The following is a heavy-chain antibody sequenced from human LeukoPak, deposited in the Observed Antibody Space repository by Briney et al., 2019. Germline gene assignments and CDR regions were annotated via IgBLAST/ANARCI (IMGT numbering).Heavy chain of an antibody. J-gene: IGHJ4*02. CDR1: GFTFSSYS. CDR2: ISSSNNYI. Sequence: GGSLRLSCAASGFTFSSYSMNWVRQAPGKGLEWVSSISSSNNYIYYADSVKGRFTISRDNAKNSVYLQMNSLRAEDTAVYYCAREAAYGSGSFDYWGQGTLVTVSS. D-gene: IGHD3-10*01. CDR3: AREAAYGSGSFDY. V-gene: IGHV3-21*01.